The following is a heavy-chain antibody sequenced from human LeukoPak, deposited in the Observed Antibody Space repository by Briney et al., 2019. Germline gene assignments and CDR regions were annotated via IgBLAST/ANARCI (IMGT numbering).Heavy chain of an antibody. J-gene: IGHJ5*02. CDR1: GYSFTSYW. CDR3: ARHRRIAVAGTGCWFDP. D-gene: IGHD6-19*01. Sequence: GESLKISCKGSGYSFTSYWIGWVRQMPGKGLEWMGIIYPGDSDTRYSPSFRGQVTISADKYISTAYLQWSSLKASDTAMYYCARHRRIAVAGTGCWFDPWGQGTLVTVSS. V-gene: IGHV5-51*01. CDR2: IYPGDSDT.